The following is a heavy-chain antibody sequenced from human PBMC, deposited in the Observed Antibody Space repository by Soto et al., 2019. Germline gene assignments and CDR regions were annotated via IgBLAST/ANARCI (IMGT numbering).Heavy chain of an antibody. D-gene: IGHD2-15*01. Sequence: SVKVSCKASGFTFTSSAVQWVRQARGQRLEWIGWIVVGSGNTNYAQKFQERVTITRDMSTRTAYMELSSLRSEDTAVYYCAAVADIVVVVAALGRYGMDVWGQGTTVTVSS. J-gene: IGHJ6*02. CDR1: GFTFTSSA. CDR3: AAVADIVVVVAALGRYGMDV. CDR2: IVVGSGNT. V-gene: IGHV1-58*01.